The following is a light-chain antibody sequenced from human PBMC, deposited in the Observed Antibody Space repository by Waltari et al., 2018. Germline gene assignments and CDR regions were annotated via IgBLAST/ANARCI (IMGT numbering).Light chain of an antibody. CDR2: GRD. CDR1: SLRTYY. J-gene: IGLJ1*01. CDR3: NSRDYSSNYV. Sequence: SSELTQDSAVSVALGQTVRITFPGDSLRTYYVSWYQQKPGQAPLLVIYGRDKRPSGIPDRFSGSSSGDTASLTITGAQAADEADYYCNSRDYSSNYVFGTGTQVTVL. V-gene: IGLV3-19*01.